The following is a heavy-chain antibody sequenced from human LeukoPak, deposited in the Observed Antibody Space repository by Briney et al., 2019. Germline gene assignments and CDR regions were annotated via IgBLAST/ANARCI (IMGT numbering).Heavy chain of an antibody. CDR3: AKAAVVEVAASPFDY. V-gene: IGHV3-9*01. Sequence: GRSLRLSCAASGFTFDDYAMHWVRQAPGKGLEWVSGISWNSGSIGYADSVKGRFTISRDNAKNSLYLQMNSLRAEDTALYYCAKAAVVEVAASPFDYWGQGTLVTVSS. D-gene: IGHD2-15*01. J-gene: IGHJ4*02. CDR1: GFTFDDYA. CDR2: ISWNSGSI.